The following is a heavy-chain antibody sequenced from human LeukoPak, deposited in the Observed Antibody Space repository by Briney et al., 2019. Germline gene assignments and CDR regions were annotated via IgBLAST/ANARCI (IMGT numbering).Heavy chain of an antibody. J-gene: IGHJ4*02. CDR3: AKEGSIFGVVIRPYYFDY. V-gene: IGHV4-61*01. D-gene: IGHD3-3*01. Sequence: PSETLSLTCTVSGGSISSSSYYWGWIRQPPGKGLEWIGYIYYSGSTNYNPSLKSRVTISVDTSKNQFSLKLSSVTAADTAVYYCAKEGSIFGVVIRPYYFDYWGQGTLVTVSS. CDR2: IYYSGST. CDR1: GGSISSSSYY.